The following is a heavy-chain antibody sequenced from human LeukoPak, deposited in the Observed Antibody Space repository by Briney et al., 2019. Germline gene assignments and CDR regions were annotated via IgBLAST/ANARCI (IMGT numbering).Heavy chain of an antibody. CDR3: ARLHEKDLTVTSDY. CDR1: GYSISSGYY. D-gene: IGHD4-17*01. V-gene: IGHV4-38-2*01. J-gene: IGHJ4*02. Sequence: PSETLSLTCAVSGYSISSGYYWGWIRQPPGKGLEWIGSIYHSGSTYYNPSLKSRVTISVDTSKDQFSLKLSSVTAADTAVYYCARLHEKDLTVTSDYWGQGTLVTVSS. CDR2: IYHSGST.